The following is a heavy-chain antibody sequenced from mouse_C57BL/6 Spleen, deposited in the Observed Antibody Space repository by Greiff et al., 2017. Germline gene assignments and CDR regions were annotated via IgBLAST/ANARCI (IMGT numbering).Heavy chain of an antibody. CDR3: ARVYYSKDFDY. Sequence: EVKLVESEGGLVQPGSSMKLSCTASGFTFSDYYMAWVRQVPEKGLEWVANINYDGSSTYYLDSLKSRFIISRDNAKNILYLQMSSLKSEDTATYYCARVYYSKDFDYWGQGTTLTVSS. J-gene: IGHJ2*01. CDR2: INYDGSST. CDR1: GFTFSDYY. V-gene: IGHV5-16*01. D-gene: IGHD2-5*01.